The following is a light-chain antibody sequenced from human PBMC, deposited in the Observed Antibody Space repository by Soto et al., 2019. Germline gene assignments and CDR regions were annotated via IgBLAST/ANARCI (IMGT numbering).Light chain of an antibody. V-gene: IGLV2-8*01. CDR3: SSYAGSNNPYV. CDR1: SGDIGGYDY. CDR2: EVT. J-gene: IGLJ1*01. Sequence: QSALTQPPSASGSPGQSVTISCTGTSGDIGGYDYVSWYQQHPGKAPKLMIYEVTKRPLGVPDRFSGSKSGNTASLTVSGLQAEDEADYYCSSYAGSNNPYVFGTGTNVTVL.